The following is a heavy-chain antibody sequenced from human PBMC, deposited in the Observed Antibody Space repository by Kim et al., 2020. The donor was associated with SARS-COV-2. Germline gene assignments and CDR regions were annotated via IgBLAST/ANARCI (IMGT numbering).Heavy chain of an antibody. J-gene: IGHJ3*02. V-gene: IGHV4-34*01. CDR1: GGSFSGYY. D-gene: IGHD5-12*01. CDR3: ARRSGYVNDAFDI. CDR2: INHSGST. Sequence: SETLSLTCAVYGGSFSGYYWSWIRQPPGKGLEWIGEINHSGSTNYNPSLKSRVTISVDTSKNQFSLKLSSVTAADTAVYYCARRSGYVNDAFDIWVQGTMVTVSS.